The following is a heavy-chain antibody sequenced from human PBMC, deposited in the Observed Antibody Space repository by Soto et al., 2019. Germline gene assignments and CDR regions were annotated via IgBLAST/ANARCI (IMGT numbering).Heavy chain of an antibody. CDR2: IYYSGST. CDR3: ARHTPAISISDH. J-gene: IGHJ4*02. V-gene: IGHV4-39*01. D-gene: IGHD2-15*01. Sequence: TSETLSLTCTVSGGSISSGGYYWSWIRQPPGKGLEWIGSIYYSGSTYYNPSLKSRVTISVDTSKNQFSLKLSSVTAADTAVYYCARHTPAISISDHWGQGTLVTVSS. CDR1: GGSISSGGYY.